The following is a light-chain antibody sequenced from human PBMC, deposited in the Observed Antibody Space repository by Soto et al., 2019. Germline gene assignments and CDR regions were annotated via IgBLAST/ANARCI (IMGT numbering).Light chain of an antibody. Sequence: QSVLTQPASVSGAPGQSIAISCTGTSSDVGGYNYVSWYQHHPGKAPKLMVYDVSNRPSGVSNRFSGSKFGNTASLTISGLQAEDEADYYCSSYTSRSTYVFGTGTKVTVL. J-gene: IGLJ1*01. CDR1: SSDVGGYNY. CDR3: SSYTSRSTYV. CDR2: DVS. V-gene: IGLV2-14*03.